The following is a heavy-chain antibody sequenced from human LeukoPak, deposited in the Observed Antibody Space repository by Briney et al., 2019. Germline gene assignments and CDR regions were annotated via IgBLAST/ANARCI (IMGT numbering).Heavy chain of an antibody. V-gene: IGHV1-2*02. Sequence: ASVKVSCKASGYTFTGYYMHWVRQAPGQGLEWMGWINPNSGGTNYAQKFQGGVTMTRDTSISTAYMELSRLRSDDTAVYYCARDYGDKDIHNWFDPWGQGTLVTVSS. CDR1: GYTFTGYY. D-gene: IGHD5-12*01. CDR3: ARDYGDKDIHNWFDP. CDR2: INPNSGGT. J-gene: IGHJ5*02.